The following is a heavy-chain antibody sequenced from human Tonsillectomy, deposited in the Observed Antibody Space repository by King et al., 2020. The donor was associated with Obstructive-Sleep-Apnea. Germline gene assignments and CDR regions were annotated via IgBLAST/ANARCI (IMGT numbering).Heavy chain of an antibody. D-gene: IGHD3-10*01. J-gene: IGHJ4*01. V-gene: IGHV3-23*01. CDR2: ISSSGDRT. CDR1: GFTFSSYD. CDR3: AEMEGIWDSGTYYNDY. Sequence: VQSGGSLRLSCVTSGFTFSSYDMSWVRQAPGKGLEWVSSISSSGDRTYYADSVKGRFTISRDNSKKTLYLQMNSLRAEDTAIYYCAEMEGIWDSGTYYNDYWSQEPWSPSPQ.